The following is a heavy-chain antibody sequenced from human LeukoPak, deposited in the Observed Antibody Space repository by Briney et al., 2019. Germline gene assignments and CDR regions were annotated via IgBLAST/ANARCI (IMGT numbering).Heavy chain of an antibody. CDR2: INPNSGDT. D-gene: IGHD7-27*01. V-gene: IGHV1-2*06. CDR1: GYTFTGYF. J-gene: IGHJ4*02. Sequence: ASVKVSCKASGYTFTGYFMHWVRQAPGQGLEWMGRINPNSGDTNYAQNFQGRVTMTRDTSISTAYMELSRLRSDDTAVYYCARDLSSTSNWELDYWGQGTLVTVSS. CDR3: ARDLSSTSNWELDY.